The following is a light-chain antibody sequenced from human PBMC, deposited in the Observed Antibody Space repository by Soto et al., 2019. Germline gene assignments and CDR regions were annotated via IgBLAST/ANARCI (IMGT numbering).Light chain of an antibody. Sequence: ELVLTQSPATLSLSPGERATLSCRASQIVSSYLAWYQQKPGQAPRLLIYAASNRATGIPARFSGSGSGTDFTLTISSLGPEDFAVYSCQQRSHWPPGATFGPGTKVDIK. J-gene: IGKJ3*01. V-gene: IGKV3-11*01. CDR3: QQRSHWPPGAT. CDR2: AAS. CDR1: QIVSSY.